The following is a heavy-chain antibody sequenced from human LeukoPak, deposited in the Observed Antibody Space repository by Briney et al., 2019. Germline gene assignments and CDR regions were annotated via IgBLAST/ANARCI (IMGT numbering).Heavy chain of an antibody. J-gene: IGHJ5*02. V-gene: IGHV3-21*01. CDR3: AKTGLGWELLPP. CDR1: GFTFSSYS. D-gene: IGHD1-26*01. Sequence: PGGSLRLSCAASGFTFSSYSMNWVRQAPGKGLEWVSSISSSSSYIYYADSVKGRFTISRDNSKNTLYPQMNSLRAEDTAVYYCAKTGLGWELLPPWGQGTLVTVSS. CDR2: ISSSSSYI.